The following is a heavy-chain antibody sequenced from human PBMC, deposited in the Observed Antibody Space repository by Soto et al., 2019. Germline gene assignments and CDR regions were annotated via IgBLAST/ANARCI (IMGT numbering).Heavy chain of an antibody. CDR1: GFSFSSYA. CDR2: ISGSGSIT. CDR3: AKDILGLSGAYDVDN. J-gene: IGHJ4*02. Sequence: EVQLLESGGGLVQPGGSLRLSCAASGFSFSSYAMTWVRQAPGKGLEWVSAISGSGSITYYADSVKGRFTISRDNSKNTLDLQMNSLRADDTAVYYCAKDILGLSGAYDVDNWGQGILVTVSS. V-gene: IGHV3-23*01. D-gene: IGHD7-27*01.